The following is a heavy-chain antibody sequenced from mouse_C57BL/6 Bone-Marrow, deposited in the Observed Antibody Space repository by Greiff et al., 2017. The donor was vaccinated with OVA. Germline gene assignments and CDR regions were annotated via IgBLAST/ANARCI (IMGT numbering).Heavy chain of an antibody. D-gene: IGHD1-1*01. CDR2: ISYDGSN. Sequence: EVKLVESGPGLVKPSQSLSLTCSVTGYSITSGYYWNWIRQFPGNKLEWMGYISYDGSNNYNPSLKNRISITRDTSKNQFFLKLNSVTTEETATYYCARDTPPRYYYGSWFAYWGQGTLGTGSA. CDR3: ARDTPPRYYYGSWFAY. V-gene: IGHV3-6*01. CDR1: GYSITSGYY. J-gene: IGHJ3*01.